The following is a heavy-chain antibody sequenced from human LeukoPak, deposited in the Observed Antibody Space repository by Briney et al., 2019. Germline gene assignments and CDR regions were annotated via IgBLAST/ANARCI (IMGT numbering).Heavy chain of an antibody. J-gene: IGHJ4*02. CDR1: GFTPRVYS. D-gene: IGHD1-26*01. V-gene: IGHV3-11*04. Sequence: VGCLRLSPAASGFTPRVYSTTGVCEGPPRRVWCASYISRSSNTVYCGDSGKGGLTVSRDNANNSLYVQMTNLRAEETAVYYCARRARGATSFDYWGQGTLVTVSS. CDR2: ISRSSNTV. CDR3: ARRARGATSFDY.